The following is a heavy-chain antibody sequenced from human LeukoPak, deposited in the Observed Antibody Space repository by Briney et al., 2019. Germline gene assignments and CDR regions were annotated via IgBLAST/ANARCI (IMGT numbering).Heavy chain of an antibody. J-gene: IGHJ4*02. CDR2: INPNSGGT. V-gene: IGHV1-2*02. CDR3: ASLDYYDSSGYGETVDY. D-gene: IGHD3-22*01. Sequence: ASVKVSCKASGYTFTGYYMHWVRQAPGQGLEWMGWINPNSGGTNYAQKFQGRVTMTRDTSISTAYMELSRLRSDDTAVYYCASLDYYDSSGYGETVDYWGQGTLVTVSS. CDR1: GYTFTGYY.